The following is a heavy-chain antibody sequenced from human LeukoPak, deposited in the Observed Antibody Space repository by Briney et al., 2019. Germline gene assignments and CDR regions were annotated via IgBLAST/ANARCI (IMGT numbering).Heavy chain of an antibody. Sequence: GGSLRLSCAASGFTFSDYYMSWIRQAPGKGLEWVANIKQDGSEKYYVDSVKGRFTISRDNAKNSLYLQMNSLRAEDTAVYYCARDYEDIVVVPADTNFDYWGQGTLVTVSS. V-gene: IGHV3-7*01. J-gene: IGHJ4*02. CDR2: IKQDGSEK. CDR3: ARDYEDIVVVPADTNFDY. D-gene: IGHD2-2*01. CDR1: GFTFSDYY.